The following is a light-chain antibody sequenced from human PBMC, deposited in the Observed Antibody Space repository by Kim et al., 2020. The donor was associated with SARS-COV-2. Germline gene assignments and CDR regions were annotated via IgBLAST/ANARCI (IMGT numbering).Light chain of an antibody. V-gene: IGLV2-23*02. CDR2: EVS. J-gene: IGLJ1*01. Sequence: GQSVTISCTGTSSDVGSYNLVSWYQQHPGKAPKLMIYEVSKRPSGVSNRFSGSKSGNTASLTISGLQAEDEADYYCCSYAGSSTFVFGTGTKVTVL. CDR3: CSYAGSSTFV. CDR1: SSDVGSYNL.